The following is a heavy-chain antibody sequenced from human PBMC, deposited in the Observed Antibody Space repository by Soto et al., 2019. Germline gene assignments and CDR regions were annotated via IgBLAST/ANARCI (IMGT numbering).Heavy chain of an antibody. Sequence: PGESLKISCAASGFNVKSYYMNWVRQTPGKGLEWVASIYSGETTYYADPVRGRFTISSDKSKNTLYFQLSSLRIEDTAVYYCTRDGRGLGRLSLFEYWGQGVLVTVSS. J-gene: IGHJ4*02. CDR1: GFNVKSYY. V-gene: IGHV3-53*05. D-gene: IGHD2-21*02. CDR2: IYSGETT. CDR3: TRDGRGLGRLSLFEY.